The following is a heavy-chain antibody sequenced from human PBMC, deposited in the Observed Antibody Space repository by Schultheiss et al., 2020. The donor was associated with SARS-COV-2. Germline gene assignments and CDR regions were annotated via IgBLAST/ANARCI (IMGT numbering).Heavy chain of an antibody. CDR2: INAGNGNT. D-gene: IGHD6-13*01. V-gene: IGHV1-3*01. J-gene: IGHJ4*02. CDR1: GYTFTSYA. Sequence: ASVKVSCKASGYTFTSYAMHWVRQAPGQRLEWMGWINAGNGNTKYSQKFQGRVTITRDTSASTAYMELSSLRSEDTAVYYCARDREAADYFDYWGQGTLVTVSS. CDR3: ARDREAADYFDY.